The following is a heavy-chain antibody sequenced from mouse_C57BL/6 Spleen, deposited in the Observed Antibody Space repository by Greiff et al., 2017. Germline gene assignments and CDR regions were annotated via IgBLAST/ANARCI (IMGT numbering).Heavy chain of an antibody. D-gene: IGHD1-1*01. Sequence: VMLVESGPGLVQPSQSLSITCTVSGFSLTSYGVHWVRQSPGKGLEWLGVIWSGGSTDYNAAFISRLSISKDNSKSQVFFKMNSLQADDTAIYYCARNTLSYYGSSYNWYFDVWGTGTTVTVSS. CDR2: IWSGGST. J-gene: IGHJ1*03. V-gene: IGHV2-2*01. CDR3: ARNTLSYYGSSYNWYFDV. CDR1: GFSLTSYG.